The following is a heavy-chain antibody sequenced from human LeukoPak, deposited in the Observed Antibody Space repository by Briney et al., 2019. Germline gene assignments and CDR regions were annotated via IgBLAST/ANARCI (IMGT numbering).Heavy chain of an antibody. J-gene: IGHJ4*02. D-gene: IGHD1-26*01. CDR2: IYATGST. CDR1: GGSISSGGHY. CDR3: ASLMGAPTDTPFKY. V-gene: IGHV4-61*02. Sequence: SQTLSLTCTVSGGSISSGGHYWSWIRQPAGKGLEYLGRIYATGSTNYNPSLRSRVTISADTPMNHFSLKLSSVTAADTAVYYCASLMGAPTDTPFKYWGQGTLVTVSS.